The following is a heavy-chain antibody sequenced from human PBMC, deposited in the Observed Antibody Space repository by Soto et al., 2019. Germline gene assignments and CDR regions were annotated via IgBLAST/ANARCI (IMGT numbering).Heavy chain of an antibody. CDR3: AREVVTLSYNWFDP. J-gene: IGHJ5*02. V-gene: IGHV4-59*01. CDR1: GGSISSYY. Sequence: SETLSLTCTVSGGSISSYYWSWIRQPPGKGLEWIGYIYYSGSTNYNPSLKSLVTISVDTSKNQFSLKLSSVTAAETAVYYCAREVVTLSYNWFDPWGQGTLDTVTS. CDR2: IYYSGST. D-gene: IGHD2-21*02.